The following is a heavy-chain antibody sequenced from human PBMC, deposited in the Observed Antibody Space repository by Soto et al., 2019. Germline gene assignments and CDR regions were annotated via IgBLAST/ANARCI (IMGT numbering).Heavy chain of an antibody. Sequence: QVQLVQSGAEVKKPGASVKVSCKASGYTFTGYYMHWVRQAPGQGLEWMGWINPNSGGTNYAQKFQGRVTMTGDTSISTAYMELSRLRSDDTAVYYCARDHKASSGWPLLKRYYYYGMDVWGQGTTVTVSS. CDR3: ARDHKASSGWPLLKRYYYYGMDV. CDR2: INPNSGGT. V-gene: IGHV1-2*02. J-gene: IGHJ6*02. CDR1: GYTFTGYY. D-gene: IGHD6-19*01.